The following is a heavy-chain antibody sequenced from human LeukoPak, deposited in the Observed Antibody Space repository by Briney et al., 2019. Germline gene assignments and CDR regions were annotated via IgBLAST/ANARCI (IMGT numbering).Heavy chain of an antibody. CDR2: IKHDGSEK. V-gene: IGHV3-7*01. Sequence: GGSLRLSCAASGFTFSSYGMHWVRQAPGKGLEWVANIKHDGSEKYYVDSVKGRFTISRDNAKNSLYLQMNSLRAEDTAVYYCATGSRYFDLWGRGTLLTVSS. J-gene: IGHJ2*01. CDR1: GFTFSSYG. D-gene: IGHD3-10*01. CDR3: ATGSRYFDL.